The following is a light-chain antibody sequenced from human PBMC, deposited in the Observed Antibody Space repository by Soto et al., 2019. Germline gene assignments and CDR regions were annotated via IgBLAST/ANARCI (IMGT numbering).Light chain of an antibody. CDR1: SSNIGSNT. Sequence: QSVLTQPPSASGTPGQRVTISCSGSSSNIGSNTVNWYQQLPGTAPKLLIYSNNQLPSGVPDRFSGSKSGTSASLAISGLQPEGEADYYCAAWDDSLNGPVFGGGTKLTVL. J-gene: IGLJ3*02. CDR2: SNN. CDR3: AAWDDSLNGPV. V-gene: IGLV1-44*01.